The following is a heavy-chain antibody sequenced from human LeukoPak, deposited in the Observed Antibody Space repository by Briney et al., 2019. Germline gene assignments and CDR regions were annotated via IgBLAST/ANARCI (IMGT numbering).Heavy chain of an antibody. CDR2: IYYIGTT. V-gene: IGHV4-59*01. D-gene: IGHD3-10*01. Sequence: SETLSLTCTVSGVSISSYFWTWTRQAPGKGLEWIGYIYYIGTTNYNPSLKSRATISVDMSKDQFSLKLTSVTAADTAVYYCAREGYGSGSSHFMDVWGTGTTVTVSS. J-gene: IGHJ6*03. CDR1: GVSISSYF. CDR3: AREGYGSGSSHFMDV.